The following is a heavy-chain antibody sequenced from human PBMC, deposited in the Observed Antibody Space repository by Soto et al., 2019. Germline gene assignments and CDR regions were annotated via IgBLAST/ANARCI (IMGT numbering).Heavy chain of an antibody. J-gene: IGHJ4*02. CDR2: ISTYNDKT. Sequence: QVHLVQSGAEVKKPGASVKVSCKASGYTFSTYGISWVRQAPGQGLEWMGWISTYNDKTNYAQKVQGRVTMTTDTSTSTDNMEVRGLRSDDAAMYYCASDTHYDGSGAYPDFWGQGTLGTVSS. CDR3: ASDTHYDGSGAYPDF. V-gene: IGHV1-18*01. D-gene: IGHD3-22*01. CDR1: GYTFSTYG.